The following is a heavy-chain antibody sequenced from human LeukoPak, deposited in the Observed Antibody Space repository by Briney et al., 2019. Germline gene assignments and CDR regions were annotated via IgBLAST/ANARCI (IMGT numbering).Heavy chain of an antibody. V-gene: IGHV3-23*01. CDR3: AKPEGWFGELLYLDY. D-gene: IGHD3-10*01. CDR1: GFTFSSYA. J-gene: IGHJ4*02. CDR2: ISGSGGST. Sequence: GGSLRLSCAASGFTFSSYAMSWVSQAPGKGLEWVSAISGSGGSTYYADSVKGRFTISRDNSKSTLYLQMNSLKAEDTAVYYCAKPEGWFGELLYLDYWGQGTLVTVSS.